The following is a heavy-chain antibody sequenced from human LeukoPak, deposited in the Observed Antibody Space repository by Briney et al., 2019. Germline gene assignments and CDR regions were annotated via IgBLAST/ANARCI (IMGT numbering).Heavy chain of an antibody. D-gene: IGHD1-26*01. J-gene: IGHJ3*02. CDR3: ARGLVLGASDI. V-gene: IGHV3-48*01. CDR2: ISSTYTI. CDR1: GFTFSSYS. Sequence: GGSLRLPCAASGFTFSSYSMNWVRQAPGKGLEWISYISSTYTIDYTDSVKGRFTISRDNAKNSLYLQMNSLRADDTAVYYCARGLVLGASDIWGQGTMVTVSS.